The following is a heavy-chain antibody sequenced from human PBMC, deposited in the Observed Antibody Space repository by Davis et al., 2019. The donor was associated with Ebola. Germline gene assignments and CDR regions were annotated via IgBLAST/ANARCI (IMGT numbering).Heavy chain of an antibody. CDR1: GFTFSNAW. CDR2: IKSKTDGGTT. Sequence: GESLKISCAASGFTFSNAWMSWVRQAPGKGLEWVGRIKSKTDGGTTDYAAPVKGRFTISRDDSKNTLYLQMNSLRAEDTAVYYCARDQPYYDFWSGVDYWGQGTLVTVSS. D-gene: IGHD3-3*01. J-gene: IGHJ4*02. V-gene: IGHV3-15*01. CDR3: ARDQPYYDFWSGVDY.